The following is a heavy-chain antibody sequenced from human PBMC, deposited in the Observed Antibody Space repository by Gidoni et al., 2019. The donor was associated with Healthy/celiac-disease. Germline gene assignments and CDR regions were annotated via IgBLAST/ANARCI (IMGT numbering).Heavy chain of an antibody. CDR3: AKGIFGDY. CDR1: GFTFSSYG. J-gene: IGHJ4*02. D-gene: IGHD3-3*01. Sequence: QVQLVESGGGVVQHGRSLRLSCAASGFTFSSYGMHWVRQAPGKGLEWVAVISYDGSNKYYADSVKGRFTISRDNSKNTLYLQMNSLRAEDTAVYYCAKGIFGDYWGQGTLVTVSS. V-gene: IGHV3-30*18. CDR2: ISYDGSNK.